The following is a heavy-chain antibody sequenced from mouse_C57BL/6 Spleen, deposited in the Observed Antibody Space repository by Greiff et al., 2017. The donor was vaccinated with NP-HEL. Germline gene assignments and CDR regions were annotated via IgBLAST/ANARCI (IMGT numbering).Heavy chain of an antibody. CDR2: ISSGGSYT. CDR1: GFTFSSYG. V-gene: IGHV5-6*01. CDR3: ARQGSPITTVVAYYFDY. Sequence: EVKLMESGGDLVKPGGSLKLSCAASGFTFSSYGMSWVRQTPDKRLEWVATISSGGSYTYYPDSVKGRFTISRDNAKNTLYLQMSSLKSEDTAMYYCARQGSPITTVVAYYFDYWGQGTTLTVSS. J-gene: IGHJ2*01. D-gene: IGHD1-1*01.